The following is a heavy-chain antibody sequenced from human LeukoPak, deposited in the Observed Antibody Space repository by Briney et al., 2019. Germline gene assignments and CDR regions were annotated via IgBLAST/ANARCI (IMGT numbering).Heavy chain of an antibody. D-gene: IGHD3-16*02. Sequence: SVKVSCKASGFTFTSSAMQWVRQARGQRLEWIGWIVVGSCNTNYAQKFQERVTITRDMSTSTAYMEPSSLRSEDTAVYYCAAQPHDYDYVWGSYRWSDAFDIWGQGTMVTVSS. V-gene: IGHV1-58*02. J-gene: IGHJ3*02. CDR3: AAQPHDYDYVWGSYRWSDAFDI. CDR1: GFTFTSSA. CDR2: IVVGSCNT.